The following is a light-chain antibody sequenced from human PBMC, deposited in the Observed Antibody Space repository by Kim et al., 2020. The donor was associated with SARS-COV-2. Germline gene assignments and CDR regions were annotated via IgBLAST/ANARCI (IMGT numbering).Light chain of an antibody. CDR1: SSDVGSYNR. CDR3: SSYTSSSTVV. J-gene: IGLJ2*01. Sequence: GPSVTISSTGTSSDVGSYNRVSWYQQPPGTAPKLIIYEVSNRPSGVPDRFSGSKSGNTASLTISGLQAEDEADYYCSSYTSSSTVVFGGGTQLTVL. V-gene: IGLV2-18*02. CDR2: EVS.